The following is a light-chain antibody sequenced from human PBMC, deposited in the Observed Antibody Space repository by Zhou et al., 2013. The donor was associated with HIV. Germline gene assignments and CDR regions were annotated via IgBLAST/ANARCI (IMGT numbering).Light chain of an antibody. CDR2: KAS. V-gene: IGKV1-5*03. CDR3: QLDLTRFPPS. CDR1: QSVRNW. Sequence: DIQMTQSPSTLSASVGDRVNITCRASQSVRNWLAWYQQRPGEAPQLLIYKASILEGGVPSRFSGSGSGTDFTLTISSLEPEDLAIYYCQLDLTRFPPSFGGRDQGGD. J-gene: IGKJ4*01.